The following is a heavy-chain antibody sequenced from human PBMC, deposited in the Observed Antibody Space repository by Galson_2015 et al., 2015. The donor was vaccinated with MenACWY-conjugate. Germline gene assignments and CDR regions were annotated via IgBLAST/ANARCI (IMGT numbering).Heavy chain of an antibody. CDR1: GSPFRRFG. J-gene: IGHJ6*03. D-gene: IGHD6-13*01. V-gene: IGHV3-30*18. CDR3: AKDWSVPYSTISYYFYMDV. Sequence: LRLSCAAFGSPFRRFGMHWVRQAPGEGLEWMAVISYDGSNESYADSVKGRFTISRDNSKNTLYLQLNSLRADDTSVYYCAKDWSVPYSTISYYFYMDVWGKGTTVTVSS. CDR2: ISYDGSNE.